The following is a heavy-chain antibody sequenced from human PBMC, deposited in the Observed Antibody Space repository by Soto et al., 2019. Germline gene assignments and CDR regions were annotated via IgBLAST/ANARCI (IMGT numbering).Heavy chain of an antibody. CDR3: ARGLGYCSGGSCYAPSRFDY. V-gene: IGHV4-34*01. D-gene: IGHD2-15*01. J-gene: IGHJ4*02. CDR1: GGSFSGYY. CDR2: INHSGST. Sequence: PSETLSLTCAVYGGSFSGYYWSWIRQPPGKGLEWIGEINHSGSTNYNPSLKSRVTISVDTSKNQFSLKLSSVTAADTAVYYCARGLGYCSGGSCYAPSRFDYWGQGTLVTVSS.